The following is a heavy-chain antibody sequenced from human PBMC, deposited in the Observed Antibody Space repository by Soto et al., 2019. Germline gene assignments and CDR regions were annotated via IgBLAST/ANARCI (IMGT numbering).Heavy chain of an antibody. CDR1: GFRFSDYS. V-gene: IGHV3-48*02. Sequence: GGSLRLSCAASGFRFSDYSMNWVRQAPGMGLEWVSSISTSGGTVYYADSVKGRFTISRDNAKNSLYLQMNSLRDEDTAVYYCARDDMAGGPTTDSWGQGTLVTVSS. D-gene: IGHD1-26*01. CDR3: ARDDMAGGPTTDS. CDR2: ISTSGGTV. J-gene: IGHJ4*02.